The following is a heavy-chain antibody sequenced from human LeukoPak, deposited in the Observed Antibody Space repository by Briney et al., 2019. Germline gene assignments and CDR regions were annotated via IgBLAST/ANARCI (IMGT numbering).Heavy chain of an antibody. D-gene: IGHD2-2*01. V-gene: IGHV1-2*02. CDR1: GYTFTGYY. CDR2: INPNSGGT. Sequence: ASVKVSCKASGYTFTGYYMHWVRQAPGQGLEWMGWINPNSGGTNYAQKFQGRVTMTRDTSISTAYMELSSLRSEDTAVYYCATESRYCSSTSCSNWFDPWGQGTLVTVSS. J-gene: IGHJ5*02. CDR3: ATESRYCSSTSCSNWFDP.